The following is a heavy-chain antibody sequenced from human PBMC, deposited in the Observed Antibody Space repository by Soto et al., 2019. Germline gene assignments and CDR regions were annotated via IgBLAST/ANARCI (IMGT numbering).Heavy chain of an antibody. CDR2: IIPIFGTA. D-gene: IGHD2-15*01. J-gene: IGHJ6*02. CDR1: GGTFSSYA. V-gene: IGHV1-69*13. CDR3: ASNNIVVVVAATNYYYYGMDV. Sequence: ASVEVSCKXSGGTFSSYAISWVRQAPGQGLEWMGGIIPIFGTANYAQKFQGRVTITADESTSTAYMELSSLRSEDTAVYYCASNNIVVVVAATNYYYYGMDVWGQGTTVTVSS.